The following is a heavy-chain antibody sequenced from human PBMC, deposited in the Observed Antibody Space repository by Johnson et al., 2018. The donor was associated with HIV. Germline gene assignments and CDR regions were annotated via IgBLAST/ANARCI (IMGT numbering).Heavy chain of an antibody. CDR1: GFTFSSYA. CDR2: ISYDGSNK. Sequence: QVQLVESGGGLVQPGRSLRLSCAASGFTFSSYAMHWVRQAPGKGLEWVAVISYDGSNKYCADSVKGRFTISRDNSKNTLYLQMNSLRAEDTAVYYCARVHVRGIIFDAFDIWGQGTMVTVSS. J-gene: IGHJ3*02. D-gene: IGHD3-10*01. V-gene: IGHV3-30-3*01. CDR3: ARVHVRGIIFDAFDI.